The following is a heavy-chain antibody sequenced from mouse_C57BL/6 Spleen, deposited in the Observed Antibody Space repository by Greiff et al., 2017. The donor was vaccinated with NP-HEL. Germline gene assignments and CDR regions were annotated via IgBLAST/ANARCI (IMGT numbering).Heavy chain of an antibody. CDR3: ARSPPSGT. CDR1: GYSFTSYY. J-gene: IGHJ2*01. Sequence: VQLQQSGPELVKPGASVKISCKASGYSFTSYYIHWVKQRPGQGLEWIGWIYPGSGNTKYNEKFKGKATLTADPSYSTAYMQLSSLTSEDSAVYYCARSPPSGTWGQGTTLTVSS. CDR2: IYPGSGNT. V-gene: IGHV1-66*01. D-gene: IGHD4-1*01.